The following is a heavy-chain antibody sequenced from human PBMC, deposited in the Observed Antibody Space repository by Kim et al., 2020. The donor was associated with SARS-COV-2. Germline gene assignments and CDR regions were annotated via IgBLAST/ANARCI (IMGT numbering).Heavy chain of an antibody. D-gene: IGHD2-2*01. CDR2: TGGDGGPT. CDR3: AKDPDPQYCPGPSCYAY. Sequence: GGSLRLSCAASGFIFSSYAMTWVRQAPGKGLEWVSTTGGDGGPTYYADSAKGRFNVSRDNSKNTLFLHMNSLRPEDTAVYYCAKDPDPQYCPGPSCYAYWGQGTPVTVSS. V-gene: IGHV3-23*01. CDR1: GFIFSSYA. J-gene: IGHJ4*02.